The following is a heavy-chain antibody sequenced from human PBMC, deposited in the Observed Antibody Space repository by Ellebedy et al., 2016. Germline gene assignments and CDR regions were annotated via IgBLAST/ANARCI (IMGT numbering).Heavy chain of an antibody. CDR1: GFTFRDYN. CDR2: ISRISTTYI. V-gene: IGHV3-21*06. D-gene: IGHD1-26*01. Sequence: GESLKISCTASGFTFRDYNLNWIRQAPGKGLEWVSSISRISTTYIYYADSVKGRFTISRDDAKNSVYLQMNSLRAEDSAVYYCARDMWELDFDYWGQGTLVTVSS. J-gene: IGHJ4*02. CDR3: ARDMWELDFDY.